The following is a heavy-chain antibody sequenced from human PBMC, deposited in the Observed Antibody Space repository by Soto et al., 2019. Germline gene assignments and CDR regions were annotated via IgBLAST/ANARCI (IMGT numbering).Heavy chain of an antibody. J-gene: IGHJ6*02. V-gene: IGHV4-31*03. Sequence: PSETLSLTRTVSGASISSGGYYWTWIRQHPGKGLEWVGYIYDSRTTYYNPSLKSRVTISEDTSKNQFSLNLSSVTAADTAVYYCARGFLEWLSHPYYGMDVCGQGTTVTVPS. CDR1: GASISSGGYY. D-gene: IGHD3-3*01. CDR3: ARGFLEWLSHPYYGMDV. CDR2: IYDSRTT.